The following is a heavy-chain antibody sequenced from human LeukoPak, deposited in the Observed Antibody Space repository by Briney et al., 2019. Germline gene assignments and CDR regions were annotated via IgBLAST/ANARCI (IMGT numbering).Heavy chain of an antibody. CDR1: GFTFNNYA. V-gene: IGHV3-23*01. D-gene: IGHD3/OR15-3a*01. CDR3: AKSLQSAWTHFDY. Sequence: GGSLRLSCAASGFTFNNYAMSWVCQAPGKGLEWVSAISGSGGSTYYADSVKGRFTISRDNSKNTLYLQMNSLRAEDTAVYYCAKSLQSAWTHFDYWGQGTQVTVSS. CDR2: ISGSGGST. J-gene: IGHJ4*02.